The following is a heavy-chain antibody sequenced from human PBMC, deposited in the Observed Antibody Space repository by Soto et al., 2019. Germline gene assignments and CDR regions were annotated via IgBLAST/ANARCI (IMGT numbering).Heavy chain of an antibody. Sequence: QVQLVESGGGVVQPGRSLRLSCAASGFTFSSHGMHWVRQAPGKGLEWVAVISSDERNKYYGDSVKGRFTISRDNSKNTLYMHMNSLRIEDKAVYYCAKDQNVLRFLAWLTALDYWGQVTLFNVSS. CDR3: AKDQNVLRFLAWLTALDY. J-gene: IGHJ4*02. CDR2: ISSDERNK. CDR1: GFTFSSHG. D-gene: IGHD3-3*01. V-gene: IGHV3-30*18.